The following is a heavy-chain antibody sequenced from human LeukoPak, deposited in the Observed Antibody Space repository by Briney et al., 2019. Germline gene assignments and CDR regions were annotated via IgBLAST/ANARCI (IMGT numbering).Heavy chain of an antibody. CDR1: GFTFSNYA. CDR2: ISYDGSNK. CDR3: ARGTSYYYYGMDG. J-gene: IGHJ6*02. V-gene: IGHV3-30-3*01. D-gene: IGHD3-3*01. Sequence: PGGSLRLSCAASGFTFSNYAMHWVRQAPGKGLEWVAAISYDGSNKYYADSVKGRITISRDNSKNSLYLQVNSLRAEDTAVYCCARGTSYYYYGMDGWGQGTTVTVSS.